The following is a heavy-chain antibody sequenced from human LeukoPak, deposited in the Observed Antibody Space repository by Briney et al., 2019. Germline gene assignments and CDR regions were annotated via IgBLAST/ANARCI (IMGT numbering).Heavy chain of an antibody. V-gene: IGHV3-11*01. J-gene: IGHJ4*02. CDR1: GFTFSDYY. D-gene: IGHD3-22*01. CDR3: ARRTYYYDSSGQEEGYFDY. CDR2: ISSSGSTI. Sequence: GGSLRLSCAASGFTFSDYYMSWIRQAPGKGLEWVTYISSSGSTIYYAYSVKGRFTISRDNAKNSLYLQMNSLRAEDTAVYYCARRTYYYDSSGQEEGYFDYWGQGTLVTVSS.